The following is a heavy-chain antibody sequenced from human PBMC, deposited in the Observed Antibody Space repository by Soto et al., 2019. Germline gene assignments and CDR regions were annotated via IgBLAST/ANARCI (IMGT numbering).Heavy chain of an antibody. V-gene: IGHV3-30*18. CDR1: GFTFSNYA. J-gene: IGHJ4*02. CDR2: TSYDGNNE. D-gene: IGHD1-1*01. CDR3: AKDKGVFNWATSYFDY. Sequence: VGSLRLSCAASGFTFSNYAMHWFRQAPVNGLEWVALTSYDGNNEYYTDSVKDRFTISRDNSKNTLFLQMNSPRPEDTAVYYCAKDKGVFNWATSYFDYWGQGALVTVSS.